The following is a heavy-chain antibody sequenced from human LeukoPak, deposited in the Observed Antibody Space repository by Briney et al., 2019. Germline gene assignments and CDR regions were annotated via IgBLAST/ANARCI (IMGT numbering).Heavy chain of an antibody. D-gene: IGHD3-10*01. CDR1: GFTFSSCA. J-gene: IGHJ6*02. CDR3: ANRATTMVRGVMGHYYYGMDV. V-gene: IGHV3-23*01. Sequence: GGSLRLSCVVSGFTFSSCAMTWVRQAPGKGLEWVSAISGGGGGTTYYAESVKGRFTISGDNSKNTVYLQMHSLRAEDTAVYYCANRATTMVRGVMGHYYYGMDVWGQGTTVTVSS. CDR2: ISGGGGGTT.